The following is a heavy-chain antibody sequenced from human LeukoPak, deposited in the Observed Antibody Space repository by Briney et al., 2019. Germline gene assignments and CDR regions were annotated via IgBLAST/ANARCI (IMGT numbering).Heavy chain of an antibody. J-gene: IGHJ4*02. D-gene: IGHD2-8*01. CDR3: ARILGDRTIYDY. Sequence: GGSLRLSCAASGYTFRTCWMSWVRQAPGKGLEWVASINQGGGDTYYVESVQGRFTISSDNAMNYFFLQMNSLRDEDTAVYYCARILGDRTIYDYWGQGTLVTVSS. CDR1: GYTFRTCW. V-gene: IGHV3-7*01. CDR2: INQGGGDT.